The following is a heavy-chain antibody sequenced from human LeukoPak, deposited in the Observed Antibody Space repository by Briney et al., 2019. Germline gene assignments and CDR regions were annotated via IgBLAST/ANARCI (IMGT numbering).Heavy chain of an antibody. J-gene: IGHJ4*02. Sequence: GVSLRLFCAASGFPFSNYGMHWVRQAPGKGLEWVAVMWFDGTNKYYADSVKGLFTISRDNSKSTLYLQMNSLVAEDTAVYYCAKDRCTTGSCYDFDYWGQGTLVTVSS. CDR1: GFPFSNYG. V-gene: IGHV3-33*06. CDR3: AKDRCTTGSCYDFDY. D-gene: IGHD2-2*01. CDR2: MWFDGTNK.